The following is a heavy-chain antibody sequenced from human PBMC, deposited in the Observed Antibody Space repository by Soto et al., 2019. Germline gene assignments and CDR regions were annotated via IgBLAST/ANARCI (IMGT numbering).Heavy chain of an antibody. D-gene: IGHD3-3*01. V-gene: IGHV5-10-1*01. CDR2: IDPSDSYT. CDR1: GYSLTSYW. Sequence: GESLKISCKGSGYSLTSYWISWVRQMPGKGLEWMGRIDPSDSYTNYSPSFQGHVTISADKSISTAYLQWSSLKASDTAMYYCASPYYDFWSGYFSARPYYYGMDVWGQGTTVTVSS. J-gene: IGHJ6*02. CDR3: ASPYYDFWSGYFSARPYYYGMDV.